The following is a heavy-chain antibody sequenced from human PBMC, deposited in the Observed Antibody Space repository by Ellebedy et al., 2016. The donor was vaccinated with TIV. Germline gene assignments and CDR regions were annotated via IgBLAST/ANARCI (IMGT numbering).Heavy chain of an antibody. Sequence: ASVKVSCXGSGYSFINFGVSGLRPPPAQGLEWMGWINVFDGNTKYPQILQGRVTITTDTSTSTAYMELRSLTSDDTAVYYCATDPVYGGNAVLNHWGQGTLVSVSS. CDR3: ATDPVYGGNAVLNH. CDR2: INVFDGNT. V-gene: IGHV1-18*01. CDR1: GYSFINFG. J-gene: IGHJ4*02. D-gene: IGHD4-23*01.